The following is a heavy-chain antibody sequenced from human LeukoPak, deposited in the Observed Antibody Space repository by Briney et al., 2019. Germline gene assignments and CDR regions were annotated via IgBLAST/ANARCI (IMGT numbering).Heavy chain of an antibody. V-gene: IGHV4-59*12. J-gene: IGHJ6*02. Sequence: SETLSLTCTVSGGSISSYYWSWIRQPPGKGLEWIGYIYYSGSTNYNPSLKSRVTMSVDTSKNQFSLKLSSVTAADTAVYYCARYLTGYYTADGMDVWGQGTTVTVSS. CDR2: IYYSGST. CDR1: GGSISSYY. D-gene: IGHD3-9*01. CDR3: ARYLTGYYTADGMDV.